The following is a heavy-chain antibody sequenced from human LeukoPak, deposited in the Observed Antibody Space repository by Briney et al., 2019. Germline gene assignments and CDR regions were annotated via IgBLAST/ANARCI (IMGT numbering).Heavy chain of an antibody. D-gene: IGHD3-10*02. J-gene: IGHJ4*02. CDR3: ARADPMFGGQD. Sequence: PSESLSLTCTVPGGSISSYYWSSIRQPAGKGLEWIGRIYTSGSTNYNPSLKSRVTMSVDTSKNQFSLKLSSVTAADTALYYCARADPMFGGQDWGQGTLVTVSS. V-gene: IGHV4-4*07. CDR1: GGSISSYY. CDR2: IYTSGST.